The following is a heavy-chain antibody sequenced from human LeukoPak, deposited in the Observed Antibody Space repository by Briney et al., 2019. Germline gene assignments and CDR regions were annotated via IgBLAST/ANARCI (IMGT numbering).Heavy chain of an antibody. CDR3: AWLRGYAEAGY. CDR2: IIPILGIA. CDR1: GGTFSSYA. V-gene: IGHV1-69*04. D-gene: IGHD5-12*01. Sequence: ASVKVSCKASGGTFSSYAISWVRQAPGQGLEWRGRIIPILGIANYTQKFQGRVTITADKSTSTAYMELSSLRSEDTAVYYCAWLRGYAEAGYWGQGTLVTVSS. J-gene: IGHJ4*02.